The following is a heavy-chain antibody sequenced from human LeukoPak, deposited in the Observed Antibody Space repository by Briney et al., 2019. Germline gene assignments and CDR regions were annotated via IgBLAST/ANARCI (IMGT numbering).Heavy chain of an antibody. CDR3: ARAVVYYDSSGYYYYYGRDV. V-gene: IGHV4-61*08. D-gene: IGHD3-22*01. CDR1: LGSVRRVVNY. J-gene: IGHJ6*02. Sequence: SQTLSLTCTVSLGSVRRVVNYRSWIRQPPEKGLGRVGYISDSGSTNHNPSLKSRVPISVDTSKNQFSLKLSSVTVADTAVYYCARAVVYYDSSGYYYYYGRDVWGQGTTVTAS. CDR2: ISDSGST.